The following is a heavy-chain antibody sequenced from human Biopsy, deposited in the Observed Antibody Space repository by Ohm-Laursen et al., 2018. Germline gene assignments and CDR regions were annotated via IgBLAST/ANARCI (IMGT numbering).Heavy chain of an antibody. CDR3: ARSRGSSGIATIYYYGMDV. Sequence: SLRLSCAASGFTLSSYSMNWVRQTPGKGLEWVSTISSSSDNIYYVDSVKGRFTISRDNAKNSLYLQMNSLRAEDTAVYYCARSRGSSGIATIYYYGMDVWGQGTTVTVPS. J-gene: IGHJ6*02. V-gene: IGHV3-21*01. D-gene: IGHD3-10*01. CDR2: ISSSSDNI. CDR1: GFTLSSYS.